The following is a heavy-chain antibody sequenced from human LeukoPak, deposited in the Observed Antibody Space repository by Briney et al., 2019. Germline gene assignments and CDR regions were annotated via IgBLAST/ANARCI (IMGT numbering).Heavy chain of an antibody. J-gene: IGHJ5*02. Sequence: GSSVKVSCKASGGTFSSYAISWVRQAPGQGLEWMGGIIPIFGTANYAQKFQGRVTITADESTSTAYMELSSLRSEDTAVYYCARERLIVVVPAAPHNWFDPWGQGTLVTVSS. CDR1: GGTFSSYA. CDR2: IIPIFGTA. D-gene: IGHD2-2*01. CDR3: ARERLIVVVPAAPHNWFDP. V-gene: IGHV1-69*01.